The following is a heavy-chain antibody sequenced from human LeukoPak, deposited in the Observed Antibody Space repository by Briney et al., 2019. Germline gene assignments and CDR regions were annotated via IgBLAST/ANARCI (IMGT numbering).Heavy chain of an antibody. J-gene: IGHJ4*02. V-gene: IGHV3-23*01. D-gene: IGHD3-22*01. CDR3: AKDLFDSRKGGDYFDY. Sequence: GGSLRLSCAASGFTFTSYAMSWVRQAPGKGLEWVSAVSGSGGTTYYADSVKGRFTISRDNSKKTLYLQMNSPRAEDTAVYYCAKDLFDSRKGGDYFDYWGQGTLVTVS. CDR1: GFTFTSYA. CDR2: VSGSGGTT.